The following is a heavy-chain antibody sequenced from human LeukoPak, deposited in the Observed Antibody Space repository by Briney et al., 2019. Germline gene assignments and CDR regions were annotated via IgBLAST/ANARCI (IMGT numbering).Heavy chain of an antibody. J-gene: IGHJ3*02. V-gene: IGHV4-59*01. CDR3: ARARFGELLNAFDI. CDR1: GGSISSYY. D-gene: IGHD3-10*01. CDR2: IYYSGST. Sequence: SETLSLTCTVSGGSISSYYWSWIRQPPGKGLEWIGYIYYSGSTNYNPSLKSRVTISVDTSKNQFPLKLSSVTAADTAVYYCARARFGELLNAFDIWGQGTMVTVSS.